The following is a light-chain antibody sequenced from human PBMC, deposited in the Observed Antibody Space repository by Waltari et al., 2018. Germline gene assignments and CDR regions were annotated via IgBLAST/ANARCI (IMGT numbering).Light chain of an antibody. CDR2: DAS. CDR1: QDIRNY. Sequence: DIQMTQSPSSLSASVGDRVTITCQASQDIRNYLNWYQQKPWKSPKLLIYDASKLQTGVPSRFSGSGSGTDVTFTISRLQPEDFATYYCQHYDNLPPTFGQGTRLDIK. V-gene: IGKV1-33*01. J-gene: IGKJ5*01. CDR3: QHYDNLPPT.